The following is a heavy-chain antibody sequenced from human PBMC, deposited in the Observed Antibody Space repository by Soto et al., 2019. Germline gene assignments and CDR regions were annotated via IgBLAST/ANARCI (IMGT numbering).Heavy chain of an antibody. CDR3: ARGWGYDSTDYYYAY. V-gene: IGHV1-69*01. CDR2: IIPIFGTA. Sequence: QVQLVQSGAEVRKPGSSVRFSCKASGGSFNRHTISWVRQAPGQGLDWMGGIIPIFGTANHAEKFQGRVSIIADEATSKVYMELGSLGCDDTAIYYCARGWGYDSTDYYYAYWGQGTLVIVSS. J-gene: IGHJ4*02. CDR1: GGSFNRHT. D-gene: IGHD3-22*01.